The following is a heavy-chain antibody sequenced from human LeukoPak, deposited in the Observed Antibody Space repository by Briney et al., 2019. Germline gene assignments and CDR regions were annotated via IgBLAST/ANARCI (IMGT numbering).Heavy chain of an antibody. CDR1: GYTFTGYY. Sequence: ASVKVSCKASGYTFTGYYVHWVRQAPGQGPEWMGWIIPSSGGTNYAKRFQGRVTMTRDTSISTAYMELSRLRSDDTAVYYCARDLSTRGDEDRFDYWGQGTLVIVSS. CDR2: IIPSSGGT. CDR3: ARDLSTRGDEDRFDY. V-gene: IGHV1-2*02. D-gene: IGHD2-2*01. J-gene: IGHJ4*02.